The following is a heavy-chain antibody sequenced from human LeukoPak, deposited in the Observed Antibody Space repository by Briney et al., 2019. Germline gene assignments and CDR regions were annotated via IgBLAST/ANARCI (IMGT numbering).Heavy chain of an antibody. V-gene: IGHV3-7*01. CDR2: IKQDGSEQ. CDR3: ARDAWPLTYCGGYGGCALDI. D-gene: IGHD2-21*01. J-gene: IGHJ3*02. Sequence: GGSLRLSCVASGFTFSGYLMTWVRQAPGRGLEWVANIKQDGSEQFYVASVEGRFTITRDNTETSLYLEMNNLRVEDTALYFCARDAWPLTYCGGYGGCALDIWGRGTMVTVSS. CDR1: GFTFSGYL.